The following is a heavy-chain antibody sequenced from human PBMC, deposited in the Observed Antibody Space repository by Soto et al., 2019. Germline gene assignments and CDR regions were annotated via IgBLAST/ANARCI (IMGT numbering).Heavy chain of an antibody. CDR1: LFTFSSYA. Sequence: ALRLSWASSLFTFSSYAMRLVCNTPGKGLEWVSAISGSGGSTYYADSVKGRFTISRVNSKNTLYLQMNSLRAEDTAVYYCAKVYYDILTGYLEYWGQGTLVTVSS. CDR3: AKVYYDILTGYLEY. V-gene: IGHV3-23*01. D-gene: IGHD3-9*01. J-gene: IGHJ4*02. CDR2: ISGSGGST.